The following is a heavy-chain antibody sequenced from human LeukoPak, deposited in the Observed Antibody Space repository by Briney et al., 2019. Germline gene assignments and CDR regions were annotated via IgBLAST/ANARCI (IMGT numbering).Heavy chain of an antibody. V-gene: IGHV4-34*01. D-gene: IGHD3-9*01. CDR1: GGSFSGYY. CDR3: ARGLLSRRNPLGRDV. J-gene: IGHJ6*02. CDR2: INHSGST. Sequence: SETLSLTCAVYGGSFSGYYWSWIRQPPGKGLEWIGEINHSGSTNYNPSLKSRVTISVDTSKNQFSPKLSSVTAADTAVYYCARGLLSRRNPLGRDVWGQGTTVTVPS.